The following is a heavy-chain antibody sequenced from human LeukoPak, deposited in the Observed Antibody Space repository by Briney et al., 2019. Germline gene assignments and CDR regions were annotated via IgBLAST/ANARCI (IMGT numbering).Heavy chain of an antibody. CDR1: GYTFTSYY. CDR3: ARVLSVLRFLEWLPTGDYYYYGMDV. V-gene: IGHV1-46*01. D-gene: IGHD3-3*01. CDR2: INPSGGST. Sequence: ASVKVSCKASGYTFTSYYMHWVRQAPGQGLEWMGIINPSGGSTSYAQKFQGRVTMTRDTSTSTVYMELSSLRSEDTAVYYCARVLSVLRFLEWLPTGDYYYYGMDVWGQGTTVTVSS. J-gene: IGHJ6*02.